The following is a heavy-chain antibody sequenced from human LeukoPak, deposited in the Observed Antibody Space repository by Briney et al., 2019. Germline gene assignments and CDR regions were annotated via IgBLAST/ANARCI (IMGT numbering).Heavy chain of an antibody. V-gene: IGHV4-38-2*02. CDR3: PRRLYSRSSPFDY. CDR1: GYSISSGYY. Sequence: SETLSLTCTVSGYSISSGYYWGWIRQPPGKGLEWIGSIYHSGSTYYNPSLKSRVTISVDTSKNQFSLKLSSVTAADTAVYYCPRRLYSRSSPFDYWGQGTLVTVSS. CDR2: IYHSGST. D-gene: IGHD6-6*01. J-gene: IGHJ4*02.